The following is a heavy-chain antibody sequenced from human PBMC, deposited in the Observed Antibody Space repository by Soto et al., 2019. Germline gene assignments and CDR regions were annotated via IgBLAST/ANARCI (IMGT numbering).Heavy chain of an antibody. V-gene: IGHV5-10-1*01. Sequence: GESLKISCKGSGYSFTSYWISWVRQMPGKGLEWMGRIDPSDSYTSYSPSFQGHVTISADKSISTAYPQWSSLKASDTAMYYCARRGYNWNYGYYYGMDVWGQGTTVTVSS. D-gene: IGHD1-7*01. CDR2: IDPSDSYT. CDR3: ARRGYNWNYGYYYGMDV. J-gene: IGHJ6*02. CDR1: GYSFTSYW.